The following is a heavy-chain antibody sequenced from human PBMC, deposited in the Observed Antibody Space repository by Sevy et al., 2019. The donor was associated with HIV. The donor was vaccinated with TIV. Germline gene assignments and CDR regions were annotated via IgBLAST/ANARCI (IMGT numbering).Heavy chain of an antibody. V-gene: IGHV3-72*01. CDR1: GFSFSDYN. CDR2: SGNKANIYTT. D-gene: IGHD3-10*01. CDR3: ARELWYGELGGWFDP. J-gene: IGHJ5*02. Sequence: GGSLRLSCEASGFSFSDYNMDWVRQAPGRGLEWLGRSGNKANIYTTQYAAPVKGRFRISRDDLKNSLSLQMNSLNTEDTAVYYCARELWYGELGGWFDPWGQGTLVTVSS.